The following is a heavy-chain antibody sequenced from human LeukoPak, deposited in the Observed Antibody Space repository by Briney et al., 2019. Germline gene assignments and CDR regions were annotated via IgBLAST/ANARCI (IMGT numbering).Heavy chain of an antibody. J-gene: IGHJ4*02. CDR3: TTRGSGYYYFDC. V-gene: IGHV3-15*01. Sequence: GGSLRLSCAASGFTFTNAWMYWVRQAPGKGLEWVGRFKSTTDGGTTDYAAPVKGRFTISRDDSKNTLYLQMNSLKTEDTAVYYCTTRGSGYYYFDCWGQGTLVTVSS. CDR1: GFTFTNAW. D-gene: IGHD3-22*01. CDR2: FKSTTDGGTT.